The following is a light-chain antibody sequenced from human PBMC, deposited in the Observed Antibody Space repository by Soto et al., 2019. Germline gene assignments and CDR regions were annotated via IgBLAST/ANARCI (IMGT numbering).Light chain of an antibody. Sequence: EIVLTQSPGTLSLSPGERATLSCRASQSISSSYLAWFQQKPGQSPSLLIYGASNRATGIPDRFSGSGSGTDFTLTISRQEREDCALYYCQLCGSSPPIFTFGPGTKVDIK. CDR2: GAS. V-gene: IGKV3-20*01. J-gene: IGKJ3*01. CDR3: QLCGSSPPIFT. CDR1: QSISSSY.